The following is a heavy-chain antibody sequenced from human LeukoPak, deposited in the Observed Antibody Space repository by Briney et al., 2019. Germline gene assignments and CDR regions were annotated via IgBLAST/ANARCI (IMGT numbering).Heavy chain of an antibody. V-gene: IGHV1-2*06. D-gene: IGHD6-13*01. CDR1: GYTFTGYY. CDR3: ARDLRQSSSWYWFDP. Sequence: VASVKVSCKASGYTFTGYYMHWVRQAPGQGLEWMGRINPNSGGTNYAETFQGRVTMTRDTSISTAYMELSSLRSDDTAVYYCARDLRQSSSWYWFDPWGQGTLVTVSS. J-gene: IGHJ5*02. CDR2: INPNSGGT.